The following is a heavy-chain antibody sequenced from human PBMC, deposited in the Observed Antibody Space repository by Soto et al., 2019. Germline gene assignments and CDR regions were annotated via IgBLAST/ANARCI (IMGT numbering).Heavy chain of an antibody. D-gene: IGHD3-10*01. Sequence: QVHLVQSGAEEKKPGASVKVSCKASGYTFTSYVMHWVRQAPGQRLEWVGWINVGNGHTKYSQKFQGRVTFTRDTSASRAYMDLSSLRSEDTACYYCARGSGDGIDYWGQGTLVTVSS. CDR1: GYTFTSYV. CDR3: ARGSGDGIDY. CDR2: INVGNGHT. J-gene: IGHJ4*02. V-gene: IGHV1-3*05.